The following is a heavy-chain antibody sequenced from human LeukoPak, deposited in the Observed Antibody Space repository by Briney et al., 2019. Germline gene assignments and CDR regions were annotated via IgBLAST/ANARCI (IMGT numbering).Heavy chain of an antibody. CDR2: ISGNGGST. J-gene: IGHJ5*02. D-gene: IGHD1-14*01. CDR1: GFTFSNYA. Sequence: GGSLRLSCAASGFTFSNYAMSWVRQAPGKGLECVSAISGNGGSTYYADSVKGRFTVSRDNSKKTLYLQMNTLRAEDTAVYYCAKAATTWPLNWFDPWGQGTLLAVSS. V-gene: IGHV3-23*01. CDR3: AKAATTWPLNWFDP.